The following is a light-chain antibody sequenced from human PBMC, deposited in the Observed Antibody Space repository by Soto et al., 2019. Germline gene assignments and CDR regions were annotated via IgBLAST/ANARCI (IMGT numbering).Light chain of an antibody. Sequence: QSVLTQSPSASASLGASVKLTCTLSSGHSSCAIAWHQQQPEKGPRYLMKLNSDGSHSKGDGIPHRFSGSSSGAERYLTTSSLQSEDEADYYCQNWGTGTRVFGGGTKLTVL. J-gene: IGLJ3*02. CDR1: SGHSSCA. V-gene: IGLV4-69*01. CDR3: QNWGTGTRV. CDR2: LNSDGSH.